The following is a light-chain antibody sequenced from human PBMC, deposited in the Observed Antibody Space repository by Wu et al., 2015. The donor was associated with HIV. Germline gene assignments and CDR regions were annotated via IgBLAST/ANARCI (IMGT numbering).Light chain of an antibody. V-gene: IGKV3-11*01. CDR2: DAS. CDR1: RGVSSA. J-gene: IGKJ2*01. Sequence: EIVLTQFPAALSISPGERATLSCRASRGVSSAVAWYQQKPGQTPRLLIYDASNRATGIPARFTGGGSGTDYSLTISSLEPEDFAVYYCQQYNGSPYNFGQGTKLEIK. CDR3: QQYNGSPYN.